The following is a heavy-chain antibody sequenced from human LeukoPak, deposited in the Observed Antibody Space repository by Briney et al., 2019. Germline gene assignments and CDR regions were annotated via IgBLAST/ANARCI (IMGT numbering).Heavy chain of an antibody. D-gene: IGHD5-24*01. J-gene: IGHJ4*02. V-gene: IGHV4-39*01. CDR2: ITYNGGT. CDR1: GGSISSTNYF. Sequence: KPSETLSLTCTVSGGSISSTNYFWGWIRQPPGKGLEWIGSITYNGGTYSNPSLRSRLTISADTSKSQFSLQLRSVTAADTAIYYCARYLKMAATFYFDYWGQGTLVTVSS. CDR3: ARYLKMAATFYFDY.